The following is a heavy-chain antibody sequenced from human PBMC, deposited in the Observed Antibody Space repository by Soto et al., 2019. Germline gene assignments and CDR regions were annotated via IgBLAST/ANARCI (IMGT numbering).Heavy chain of an antibody. CDR3: ARGSSSAYMDA. Sequence: PSETLSLTCTVSGDSVSSGGYYWSWIRQPPGKGLEWIGYIYSSGSANYNPSLKSRVTISRDTSKNQISLKVASVTAADTAGYYCARGSSSAYMDAWGQGTMVTVSS. J-gene: IGHJ6*03. V-gene: IGHV4-61*08. CDR1: GDSVSSGGYY. D-gene: IGHD6-19*01. CDR2: IYSSGSA.